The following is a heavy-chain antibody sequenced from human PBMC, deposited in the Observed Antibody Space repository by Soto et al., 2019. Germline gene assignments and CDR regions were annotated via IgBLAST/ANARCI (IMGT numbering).Heavy chain of an antibody. Sequence: PSETLSLTCTVSGGSISSYYWSWIRQPPGKGLEWIGYIYYSGSTNYNPSLKSRVTISVDTSKNQFSLRLSSVSAADTSVYFCATTGCSGGNCYLSRIDSWGQGTLVTVSS. CDR2: IYYSGST. J-gene: IGHJ4*02. CDR3: ATTGCSGGNCYLSRIDS. D-gene: IGHD2-15*01. V-gene: IGHV4-59*08. CDR1: GGSISSYY.